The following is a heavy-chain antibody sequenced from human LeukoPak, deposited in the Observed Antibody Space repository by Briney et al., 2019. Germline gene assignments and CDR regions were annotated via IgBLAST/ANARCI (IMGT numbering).Heavy chain of an antibody. V-gene: IGHV3-23*01. CDR2: ISGSGGNT. Sequence: GGSLRLSCAASGFTFSSYAMSWVRQAPGKGLEWVSSISGSGGNTYYADSVKGRFTISRDNSENTLYLQMDSLRAEDTAVYYCAKGVISGVIGNVFDIWGQGTMVTVSS. D-gene: IGHD3-10*01. J-gene: IGHJ3*02. CDR1: GFTFSSYA. CDR3: AKGVISGVIGNVFDI.